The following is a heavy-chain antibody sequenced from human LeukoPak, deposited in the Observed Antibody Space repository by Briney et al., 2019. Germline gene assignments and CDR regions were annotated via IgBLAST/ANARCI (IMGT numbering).Heavy chain of an antibody. CDR1: GVSVSSGSFY. V-gene: IGHV4-61*01. J-gene: IGHJ2*01. CDR3: ARAPLYDSSGGDL. Sequence: SETLSPTCTVSGVSVSSGSFYWSWIRQPPGKGLEWIGYIYHYSGSTNYNPSLKSRVTISVDTSKNQFSLHLNSVTAVDTAVYYCARAPLYDSSGGDLWGRGTLVTVSS. D-gene: IGHD3-16*01. CDR2: IYHYSGST.